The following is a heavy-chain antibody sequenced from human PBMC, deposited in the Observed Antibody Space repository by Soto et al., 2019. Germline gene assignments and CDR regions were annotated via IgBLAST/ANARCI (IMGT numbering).Heavy chain of an antibody. V-gene: IGHV3-48*01. CDR3: TRSAYMDV. D-gene: IGHD2-2*01. CDR2: ISSGSSTI. J-gene: IGHJ6*03. Sequence: PGESLKISCAASGFTFTSYSMNWVRQAPGKGLEWVSYISSGSSTIYYAASLKGRFTISRDNDKNSLYLQMDSLRAEDTAVYYATRSAYMDVWGTGTTVTVSS. CDR1: GFTFTSYS.